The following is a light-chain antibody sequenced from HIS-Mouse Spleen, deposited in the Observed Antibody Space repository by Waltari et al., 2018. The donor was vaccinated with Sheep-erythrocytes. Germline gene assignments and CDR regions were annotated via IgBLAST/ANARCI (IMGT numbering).Light chain of an antibody. Sequence: QSALTQPRPVSGSPGQPATFSCPRTSSAAGGYNYVPWYHQHPGKAPKLMIYDVSKRPSGVPDRFSGSKSGNTASLTISGLQAEDEADYYCCSYAGSYNHVFATGTKVTVL. V-gene: IGLV2-11*01. CDR1: SSAAGGYNY. CDR2: DVS. CDR3: CSYAGSYNHV. J-gene: IGLJ1*01.